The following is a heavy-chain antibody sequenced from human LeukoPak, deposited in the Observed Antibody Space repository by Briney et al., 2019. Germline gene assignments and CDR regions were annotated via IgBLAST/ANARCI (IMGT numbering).Heavy chain of an antibody. Sequence: GGSLRLSCAAAGFTFSNYAMSWVRQAPGKGLEWVAVIWYDGSNKYYADSVKGRFTISRDNSKNTLYLQMNSLRAEDTAVYYCARNTPPSYYYDSSGYPDYWGQGTLVTVPS. D-gene: IGHD3-22*01. CDR3: ARNTPPSYYYDSSGYPDY. CDR2: IWYDGSNK. CDR1: GFTFSNYA. V-gene: IGHV3-33*08. J-gene: IGHJ4*02.